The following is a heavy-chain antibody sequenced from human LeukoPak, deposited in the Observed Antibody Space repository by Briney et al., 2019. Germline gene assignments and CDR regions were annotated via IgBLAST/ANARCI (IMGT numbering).Heavy chain of an antibody. J-gene: IGHJ3*02. D-gene: IGHD5-12*01. CDR1: GFAFNSYT. Sequence: PGGSLRLSCEAPGFAFNSYTITWVRQAPGKGLECVSYISSSGSTIYYADSVKGRFTISRDNAKNSLYLQMNSLRAEDTAVYYCASRGSSVDIVATGLADAFDIWGQGTMVTVSS. CDR2: ISSSGSTI. V-gene: IGHV3-48*04. CDR3: ASRGSSVDIVATGLADAFDI.